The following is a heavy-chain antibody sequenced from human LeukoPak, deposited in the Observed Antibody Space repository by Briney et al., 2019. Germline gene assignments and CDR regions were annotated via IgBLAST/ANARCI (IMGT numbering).Heavy chain of an antibody. V-gene: IGHV1-18*01. D-gene: IGHD4-17*01. CDR1: GYTFTSYG. Sequence: ASVNVSCTASGYTFTSYGISWVRQAPGQGLEWMGWISAYNGNTNYAQKLQGRVTMTTDTSTSTAYMELRSLRSDDTAVYYCARDLADGDYLVFDYWGQGTLVTVSS. J-gene: IGHJ4*02. CDR3: ARDLADGDYLVFDY. CDR2: ISAYNGNT.